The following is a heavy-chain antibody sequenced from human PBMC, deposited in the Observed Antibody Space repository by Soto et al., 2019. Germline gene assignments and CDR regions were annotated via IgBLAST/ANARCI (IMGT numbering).Heavy chain of an antibody. Sequence: SVKVSCKASGYTFTSYGISWVRQAPGQGLEWMGWISAYNGNTNYAQKLQGRVTMTTDTSTSTAYKELRSLRSDDTAVYYCAKIRYDSSVYYIGEAFDIGGKGTMATVS. V-gene: IGHV1-18*01. CDR1: GYTFTSYG. CDR3: AKIRYDSSVYYIGEAFDI. D-gene: IGHD3-22*01. J-gene: IGHJ3*02. CDR2: ISAYNGNT.